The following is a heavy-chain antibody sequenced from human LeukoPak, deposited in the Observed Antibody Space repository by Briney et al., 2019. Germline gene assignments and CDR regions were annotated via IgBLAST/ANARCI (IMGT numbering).Heavy chain of an antibody. CDR2: INLNTGAT. Sequence: ASVKVSCKASGYIFTGYYMHWVRQAPGQGLEWMGRINLNTGATNDAQKFQGRVTMTRDTSISTAYMELSRLRSDDTAVYFCARGYNWNFLYYYYYMDVWGKGTTVTVSS. CDR3: ARGYNWNFLYYYYYMDV. J-gene: IGHJ6*03. V-gene: IGHV1-2*06. D-gene: IGHD1-7*01. CDR1: GYIFTGYY.